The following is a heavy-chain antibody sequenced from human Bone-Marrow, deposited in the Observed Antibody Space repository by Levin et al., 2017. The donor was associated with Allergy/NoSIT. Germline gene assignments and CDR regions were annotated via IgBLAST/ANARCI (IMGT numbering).Heavy chain of an antibody. J-gene: IGHJ6*03. Sequence: GGSLRLSCKGSGYSFSNYRISWVRQMPGKGLEWMGRIDPNDSETNYSPSFQGHVTISADKSIDTAYLQWNSLKASDTAIYYCVMGYYYYMDVWGKGTTVTVSS. CDR3: VMGYYYYMDV. CDR1: GYSFSNYR. V-gene: IGHV5-10-1*01. CDR2: IDPNDSET.